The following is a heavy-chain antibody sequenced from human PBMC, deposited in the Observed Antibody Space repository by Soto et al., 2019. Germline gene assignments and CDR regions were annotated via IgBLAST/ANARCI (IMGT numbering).Heavy chain of an antibody. Sequence: ASVKVSCKASGYTFTGYYMHWVRQAPGQGLEWMGWINPNSGGTNYAQKFQGWVTMTRDTSISTAYMELSKLRSDDTAVYYCARGTAMAGALKYGMDVWGQGTTVTVSS. J-gene: IGHJ6*02. CDR2: INPNSGGT. D-gene: IGHD5-18*01. CDR3: ARGTAMAGALKYGMDV. V-gene: IGHV1-2*04. CDR1: GYTFTGYY.